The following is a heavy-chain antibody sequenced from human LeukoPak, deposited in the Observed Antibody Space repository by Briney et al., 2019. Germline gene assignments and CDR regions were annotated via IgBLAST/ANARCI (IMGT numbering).Heavy chain of an antibody. CDR3: AELGITMIGGV. D-gene: IGHD3-10*02. Sequence: PGGSLRLSCAASGFTFSSYSMNWVRQAPGKGLEWVSSISSSSSFIYYADSVKGRFTISRDNAKNSLYLQMNSLRAEDTAVYYCAELGITMIGGVWGKGTTVTISS. V-gene: IGHV3-21*01. CDR1: GFTFSSYS. J-gene: IGHJ6*04. CDR2: ISSSSSFI.